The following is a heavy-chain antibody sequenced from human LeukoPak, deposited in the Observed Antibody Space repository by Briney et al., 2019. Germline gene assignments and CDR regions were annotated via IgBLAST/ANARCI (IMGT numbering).Heavy chain of an antibody. J-gene: IGHJ4*02. CDR3: ARDGIATNDY. V-gene: IGHV3-64*01. Sequence: PEGSLRLSSAASGFTFSGYAMQWVRQAPENRPEYVAGISGDGGTIYYANSVKGRFTISRDNSKNTLYLQMGSLRAEDMAVYYCARDGIATNDYWGQGTLVTVSS. CDR2: ISGDGGTI. D-gene: IGHD5-24*01. CDR1: GFTFSGYA.